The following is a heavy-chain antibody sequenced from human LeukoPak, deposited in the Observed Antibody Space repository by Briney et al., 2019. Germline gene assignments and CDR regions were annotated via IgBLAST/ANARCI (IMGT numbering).Heavy chain of an antibody. Sequence: PGGSLRLSCAASGFTFSSYEMNWVRQAPGKGLEWVSYISSSGSTIYYADSVKGRFTISRDNAKNSLYLQMSSLRAEDTAVYYCARSPNSRFDYWGQGTLVTVSS. V-gene: IGHV3-48*03. CDR1: GFTFSSYE. J-gene: IGHJ4*02. D-gene: IGHD1-7*01. CDR3: ARSPNSRFDY. CDR2: ISSSGSTI.